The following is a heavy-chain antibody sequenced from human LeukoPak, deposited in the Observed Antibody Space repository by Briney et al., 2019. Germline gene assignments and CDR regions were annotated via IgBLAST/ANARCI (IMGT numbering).Heavy chain of an antibody. CDR3: ARDSAGNDY. V-gene: IGHV3-7*01. CDR2: IKQDGSEK. Sequence: PGRSLTLSCAASGFSFSTYWMSWVSHAPGKGLERVANIKQDGSEKYYVDSLKGRFTIYRDNAKNSLYLQMNSLRAEDTAMYYFARDSAGNDYWGQGTLVTVSS. J-gene: IGHJ4*02. CDR1: GFSFSTYW. D-gene: IGHD6-13*01.